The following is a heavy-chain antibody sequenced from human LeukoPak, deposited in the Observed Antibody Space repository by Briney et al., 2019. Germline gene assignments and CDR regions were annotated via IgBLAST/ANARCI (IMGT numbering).Heavy chain of an antibody. CDR3: ANWIGSSSRDY. CDR2: INSNGDEI. Sequence: PGGSLRPSCAASGFTFSTYAMTWVRQAPGKGLEWVSGINSNGDEIYYADSVRGRFTISRDNSNNALYLQMDSLRAEDTAVYYCANWIGSSSRDYWGQGTLVTVSS. D-gene: IGHD6-6*01. J-gene: IGHJ4*02. CDR1: GFTFSTYA. V-gene: IGHV3-23*01.